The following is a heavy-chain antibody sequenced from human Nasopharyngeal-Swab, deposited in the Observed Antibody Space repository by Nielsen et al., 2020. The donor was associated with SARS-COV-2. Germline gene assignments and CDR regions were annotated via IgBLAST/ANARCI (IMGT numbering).Heavy chain of an antibody. CDR3: AKEGATGWFDP. V-gene: IGHV4-59*11. J-gene: IGHJ5*02. Sequence: ESLKIYCTVSGVSITSQYWSWLRQPPGKGLGWIGYISHNSGTSYNPSLKSRVTMFMDTSKNQFSLRLRSVTAADTAVYYCAKEGATGWFDPWGQGTLVTVSS. CDR1: GVSITSQY. CDR2: ISHNSGT.